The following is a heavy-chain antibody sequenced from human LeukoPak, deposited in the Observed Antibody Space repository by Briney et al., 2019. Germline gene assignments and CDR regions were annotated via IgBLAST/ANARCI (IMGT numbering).Heavy chain of an antibody. CDR2: IYYSGST. CDR1: GGSISSYY. Sequence: SETLSLTCTVSGGSISSYYWSWIRQPPGKGLEWIGYIYYSGSTYYNPSLKSRVTISVDTSKNQFSLKLSSVTAADTAVYYCARGFYDSSGYYYDYWCQGTLVTVSS. CDR3: ARGFYDSSGYYYDY. J-gene: IGHJ4*02. V-gene: IGHV4-59*08. D-gene: IGHD3-22*01.